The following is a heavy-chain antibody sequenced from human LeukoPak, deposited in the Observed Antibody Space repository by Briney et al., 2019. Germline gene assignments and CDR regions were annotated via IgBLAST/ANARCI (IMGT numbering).Heavy chain of an antibody. D-gene: IGHD2-2*01. CDR1: GGSFSGYY. V-gene: IGHV4-34*01. CDR3: ARVSPLGYCSSTSCSQYHWFAP. Sequence: SEXLSLTCAVYGGSFSGYYWSWIRQPPGKGLEWIGEINHRGSTNYNPTLKSRGTISVDRSKKKYSLRRRSRDTADTAVYYYARVSPLGYCSSTSCSQYHWFAPWGQGTLVTVSS. J-gene: IGHJ5*02. CDR2: INHRGST.